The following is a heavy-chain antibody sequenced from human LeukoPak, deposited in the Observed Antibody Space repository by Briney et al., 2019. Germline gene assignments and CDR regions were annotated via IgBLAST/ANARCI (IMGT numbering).Heavy chain of an antibody. Sequence: SETLSLTCTVSGGSLSTYFWTWIRQPPGKGLEWIGYIYSSGNTNYNPSLKSRVTISVDTSKNQFSLKLSSVTAADTAVYYCARGGLNDYVWGRSSYYYYMDVWGKGTTVTISS. J-gene: IGHJ6*03. CDR2: IYSSGNT. V-gene: IGHV4-59*01. CDR1: GGSLSTYF. D-gene: IGHD3-16*01. CDR3: ARGGLNDYVWGRSSYYYYMDV.